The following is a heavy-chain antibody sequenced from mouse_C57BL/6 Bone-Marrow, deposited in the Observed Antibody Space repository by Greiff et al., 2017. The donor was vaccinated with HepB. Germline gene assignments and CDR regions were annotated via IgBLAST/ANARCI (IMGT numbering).Heavy chain of an antibody. CDR1: GYTFTSYW. CDR3: ATLLAPYWYFDV. J-gene: IGHJ1*03. CDR2: IDPSDSYT. V-gene: IGHV1-50*01. Sequence: QVQLQQSGAELVKPGASVKLSCKASGYTFTSYWMQWVKQRPGQGLEWIGEIDPSDSYTNYNQKFKGKATLTVDTSSSTASMQLSSRTSEDSAVYYYATLLAPYWYFDVWGTGTTVTVSS. D-gene: IGHD1-1*01.